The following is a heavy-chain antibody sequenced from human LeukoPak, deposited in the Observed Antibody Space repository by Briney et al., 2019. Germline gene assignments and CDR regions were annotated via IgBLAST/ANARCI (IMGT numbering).Heavy chain of an antibody. CDR2: IWYDGSNK. CDR1: GFTFSSYG. J-gene: IGHJ6*03. CDR3: ARENYDFWGGYLAYYYYMDV. D-gene: IGHD3-3*01. Sequence: GGSLRLSCAASGFTFSSYGMHWVRQAPGKGLEWVAVIWYDGSNKYYADSVKGRFTISRDNSKNTLYLQMNSLRAEDTAVYYCARENYDFWGGYLAYYYYMDVWGKGTTVTVSS. V-gene: IGHV3-33*01.